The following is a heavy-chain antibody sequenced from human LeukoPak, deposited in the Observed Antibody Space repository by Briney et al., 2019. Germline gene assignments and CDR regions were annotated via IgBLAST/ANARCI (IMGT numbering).Heavy chain of an antibody. CDR2: IYHSGST. CDR3: ARGPKGYQPGGYYCYGMDV. Sequence: SETLSLTCAVSGGSISSGGYSWSWIRQPPGKGLEWIGYIYHSGSTYYNPSLKSRVTISVDRSKNQFSLKLSSVTAADTAVYYCARGPKGYQPGGYYCYGMDVWGQGTTVTVSS. D-gene: IGHD2-2*01. V-gene: IGHV4-30-2*01. CDR1: GGSISSGGYS. J-gene: IGHJ6*02.